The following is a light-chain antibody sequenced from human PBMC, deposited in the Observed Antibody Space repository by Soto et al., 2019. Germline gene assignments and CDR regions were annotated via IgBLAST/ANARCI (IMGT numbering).Light chain of an antibody. V-gene: IGKV1-39*01. Sequence: DIPMTQSPSSLSASVGDRVSITCRASQSISIYLNWYQQKPGKAPNLLISAASSLQSGVPLRFSGSGSGTDFTLTISSLQPEDFATYYCQQSYSVPLTFGGGTKVEIK. CDR2: AAS. CDR3: QQSYSVPLT. CDR1: QSISIY. J-gene: IGKJ4*01.